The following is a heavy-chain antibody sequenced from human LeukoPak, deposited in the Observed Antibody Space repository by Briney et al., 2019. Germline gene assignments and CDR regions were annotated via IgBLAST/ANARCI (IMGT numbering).Heavy chain of an antibody. CDR2: ISAYNGNT. V-gene: IGHV1-18*01. Sequence: ASVKVSCKASGYTFISYGISWVRQAPGQGLEWMGWISAYNGNTNYAQKLQGRVTMTTDTSTSTAYMELRSLRSDDTAVYYCARGLQENLAWLTAFSAFDIWGQGTMVTVSS. J-gene: IGHJ3*02. CDR1: GYTFISYG. CDR3: ARGLQENLAWLTAFSAFDI. D-gene: IGHD6-19*01.